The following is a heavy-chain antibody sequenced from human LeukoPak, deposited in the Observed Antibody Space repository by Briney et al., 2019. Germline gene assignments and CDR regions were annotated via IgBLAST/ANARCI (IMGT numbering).Heavy chain of an antibody. CDR1: GFTFSSYG. Sequence: GGSLRLSCAASGFTFSSYGMHWVRQAPGKGLEWVANIKEDGGEGYYVDSVKGRFTVSRDNAKNSLYLQLTSLRAEDTAVYYCATRYCTISACRASSYKSFDVWGKGTTVTVS. J-gene: IGHJ6*03. V-gene: IGHV3-7*01. D-gene: IGHD2-8*01. CDR3: ATRYCTISACRASSYKSFDV. CDR2: IKEDGGEG.